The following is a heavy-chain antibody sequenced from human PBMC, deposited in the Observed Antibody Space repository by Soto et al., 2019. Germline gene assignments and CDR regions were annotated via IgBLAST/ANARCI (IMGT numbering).Heavy chain of an antibody. CDR1: GFTFDDFA. V-gene: IGHV3-9*01. D-gene: IGHD3-9*01. J-gene: IGHJ3*01. CDR3: ARAMTGTLVARCFDV. Sequence: EVQLVESGGKLVQPGWSLRLSCAASGFTFDDFAMHWVRQGPGKGLEWVSGISWDGGKVYYGNSVEGRFTISRDNAKNSLYLQMSSLRPEDTALYFGARAMTGTLVARCFDVWGQGTMVTVSS. CDR2: ISWDGGKV.